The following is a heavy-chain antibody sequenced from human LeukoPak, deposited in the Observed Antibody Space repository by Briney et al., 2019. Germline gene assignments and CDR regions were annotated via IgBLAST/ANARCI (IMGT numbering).Heavy chain of an antibody. Sequence: SQTLSLTCAISGDSVSSNSAACNWIRQSPSRGLEWLGRTYYRSKWYNDYAVSVKSRITINPDTSKNQFSLQPNSVTPEDTAVYYCARDSGYSSSWSFDYWGQGTLVTVSS. V-gene: IGHV6-1*01. CDR3: ARDSGYSSSWSFDY. CDR1: GDSVSSNSAA. CDR2: TYYRSKWYN. J-gene: IGHJ4*02. D-gene: IGHD6-13*01.